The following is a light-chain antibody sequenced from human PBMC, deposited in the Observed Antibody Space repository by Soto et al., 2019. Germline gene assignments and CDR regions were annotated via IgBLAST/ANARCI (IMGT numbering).Light chain of an antibody. Sequence: QSVLTQPPSTSGTPGQRVTISCSGISSNIGSNTVSWYQQLSGAAPKLLIYSNNLRPSGVPDRFSGSKSGTSASLAIRGLQSEDEAVYFCAAWEDSLNGPVFGGGTQLTVL. J-gene: IGLJ2*01. V-gene: IGLV1-44*01. CDR3: AAWEDSLNGPV. CDR1: SSNIGSNT. CDR2: SNN.